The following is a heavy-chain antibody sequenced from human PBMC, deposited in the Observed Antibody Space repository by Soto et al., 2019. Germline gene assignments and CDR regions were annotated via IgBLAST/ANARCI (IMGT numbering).Heavy chain of an antibody. Sequence: QITLKESGPTLVKPTQTLTLTCTFSGFSLSASGMGVGWIRQPPEKALEWLALIFWDDDKRYSPSLTSRLTISKDTSKNQVVLTLTTVDPGDTATYYCAHINTGIGVNFDYWGQGPLVTV. J-gene: IGHJ4*02. CDR3: AHINTGIGVNFDY. D-gene: IGHD2-8*01. V-gene: IGHV2-5*02. CDR2: IFWDDDK. CDR1: GFSLSASGMG.